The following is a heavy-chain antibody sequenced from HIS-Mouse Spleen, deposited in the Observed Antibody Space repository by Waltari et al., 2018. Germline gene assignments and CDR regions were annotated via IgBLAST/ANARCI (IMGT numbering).Heavy chain of an antibody. V-gene: IGHV3-48*01. CDR2: ISSSSSTI. Sequence: EVQLVESGGGLVQPGGSLRLSCAASVFTFSSYGMNWVRQAPGKGLEWVSYISSSSSTIYYADSVKGRFTISRDNAKNSLYLQMNSLRAEDTAVYYCARDLGNWFDPWGQGTLVTVSS. CDR3: ARDLGNWFDP. J-gene: IGHJ5*02. CDR1: VFTFSSYG.